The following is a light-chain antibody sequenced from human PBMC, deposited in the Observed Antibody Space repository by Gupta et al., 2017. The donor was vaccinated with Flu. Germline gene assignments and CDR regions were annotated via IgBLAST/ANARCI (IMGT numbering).Light chain of an antibody. V-gene: IGKV2-30*02. CDR1: QSLLHSDGNTY. Sequence: DVLMTQSPLSLPVTLGQPASMSCRASQSLLHSDGNTYLSWFHHRPGQPPRRLIYKVSKRDSGVPDRISGSESGSDFTLENNRVEAEDVGVYFCRQAKQWPYTFGQGTKLEI. CDR3: RQAKQWPYT. CDR2: KVS. J-gene: IGKJ2*01.